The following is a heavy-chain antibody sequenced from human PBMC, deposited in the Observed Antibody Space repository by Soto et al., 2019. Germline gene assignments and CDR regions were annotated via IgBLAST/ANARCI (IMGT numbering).Heavy chain of an antibody. V-gene: IGHV3-64D*08. Sequence: GGSLRLSCSASGFTFSSYAMHWVRPAPGKGLEYVSAISSNGGSTYYADSVKGRFTISRDNSKNTLYLQMSSLRAEDTAVYYCVNTDAAGLSPYYFDYWGQGTLVTVSS. D-gene: IGHD6-13*01. CDR1: GFTFSSYA. CDR3: VNTDAAGLSPYYFDY. J-gene: IGHJ4*02. CDR2: ISSNGGST.